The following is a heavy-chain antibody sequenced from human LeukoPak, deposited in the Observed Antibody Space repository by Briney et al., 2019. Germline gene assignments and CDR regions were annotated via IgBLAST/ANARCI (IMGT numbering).Heavy chain of an antibody. CDR1: GFSVSNYY. D-gene: IGHD6-13*01. Sequence: PGGSLRLSCAASGFSVSNYYMSWVRQAPGKGLEWVSVIYSGGNTYYTDSVKGRFTISRDNPKNTVYLQMNSLRAEDTAVYYCANGYSSSWYKGIFDYWGQGTLVTVSS. J-gene: IGHJ4*02. CDR2: IYSGGNT. V-gene: IGHV3-53*01. CDR3: ANGYSSSWYKGIFDY.